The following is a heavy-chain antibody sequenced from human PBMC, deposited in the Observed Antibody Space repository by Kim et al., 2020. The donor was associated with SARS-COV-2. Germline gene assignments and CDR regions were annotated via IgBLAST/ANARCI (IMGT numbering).Heavy chain of an antibody. CDR3: ARDNILLWFGELLSPPNYYGMDV. J-gene: IGHJ6*02. Sequence: GGSLRLSCAASGFTFSSYSMNWVRQAPGKGLEWVSYISSGSSTIYYADSVKGRFTISRDNAKNSLYLQMNSLRDEDTAVYYCARDNILLWFGELLSPPNYYGMDVWGQGTTVTVSS. CDR1: GFTFSSYS. V-gene: IGHV3-48*02. CDR2: ISSGSSTI. D-gene: IGHD3-10*01.